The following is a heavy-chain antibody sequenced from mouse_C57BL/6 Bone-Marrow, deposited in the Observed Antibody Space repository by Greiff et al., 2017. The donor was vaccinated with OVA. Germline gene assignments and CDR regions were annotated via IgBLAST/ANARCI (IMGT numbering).Heavy chain of an antibody. J-gene: IGHJ2*01. D-gene: IGHD3-3*01. CDR3: TRGGGDPRYFDY. CDR2: ISSGGDYI. Sequence: EVNVVESGEGLVKPGGSLKLSCAASGFTFSSYAMSWVRQTPEKRLEWVAYISSGGDYIYYADTVKGRFTISRDNARNTLYLQMSSLKSEDTAMYYCTRGGGDPRYFDYWGQGTTLTVSS. V-gene: IGHV5-9-1*02. CDR1: GFTFSSYA.